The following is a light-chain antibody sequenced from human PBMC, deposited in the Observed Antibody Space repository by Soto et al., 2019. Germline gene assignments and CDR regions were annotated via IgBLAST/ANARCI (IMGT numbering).Light chain of an antibody. Sequence: EIVMTQSPATLSVSPGERVTLSCRASQSISSNLAWYQQKPGQAPRLLIYGASPRATGIPARFSGSGSGTGFTLTISSLQSEDFAIYYCHQYNNWPPYTFGQGTTVDIK. V-gene: IGKV3-15*01. CDR1: QSISSN. CDR2: GAS. CDR3: HQYNNWPPYT. J-gene: IGKJ2*01.